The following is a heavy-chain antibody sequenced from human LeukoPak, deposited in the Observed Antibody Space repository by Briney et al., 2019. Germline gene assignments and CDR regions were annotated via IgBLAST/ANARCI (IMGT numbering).Heavy chain of an antibody. CDR3: ARGVAGSGSTPKY. CDR2: IYYNGNT. CDR1: GGSISSYY. Sequence: SETLSLTCTVSGGSISSYYWIWIGQPPGKGLEWIGFIYYNGNTNYSPSLKSRLTISEDSSKSQSSLKLTSVTAADTAVYYCARGVAGSGSTPKYWGQGTLVTVSS. D-gene: IGHD1-26*01. V-gene: IGHV4-59*01. J-gene: IGHJ1*01.